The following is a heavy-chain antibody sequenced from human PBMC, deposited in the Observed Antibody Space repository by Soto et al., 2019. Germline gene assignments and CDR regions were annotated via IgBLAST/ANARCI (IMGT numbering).Heavy chain of an antibody. Sequence: GALRVSCAASGFSFAGYALTWVRLAPGKGLEWVASISGGGGSTYYADSVKGRFSISRDNSNRMVYLQMGSLTAGDTAVYYCAKTETFNGYYNAFDYWGQGTRVTVSS. D-gene: IGHD3-9*01. J-gene: IGHJ4*02. CDR3: AKTETFNGYYNAFDY. CDR2: ISGGGGST. V-gene: IGHV3-23*01. CDR1: GFSFAGYA.